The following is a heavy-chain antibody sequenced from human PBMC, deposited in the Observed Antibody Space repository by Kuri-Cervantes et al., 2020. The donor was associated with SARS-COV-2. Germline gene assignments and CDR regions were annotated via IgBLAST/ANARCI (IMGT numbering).Heavy chain of an antibody. V-gene: IGHV4-39*07. J-gene: IGHJ3*02. CDR3: AREIRVIAYPHAFDI. D-gene: IGHD2-21*01. Sequence: GSLRLSCTVSGGSISSSSYYWGWIRQPPGKGLEWIGSIYYSGSIYYNLSLKSRVTISVDTSKNQSSLKLSSVTAADTAVYYCAREIRVIAYPHAFDIWGQGTMVTVSS. CDR2: IYYSGSI. CDR1: GGSISSSSYY.